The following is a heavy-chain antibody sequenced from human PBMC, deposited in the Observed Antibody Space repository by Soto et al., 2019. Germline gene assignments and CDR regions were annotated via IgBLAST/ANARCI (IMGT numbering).Heavy chain of an antibody. CDR1: GGSISSSSYS. Sequence: SETLSLTCAVSGGSISSSSYSWGWIRQAPGKGPEGVGTFYYSGSTYYNPCLKSRVAISVDATKNQSFLKLNSVTAADTAVYYCARLQGYCTDTRCSGPSALDVWGQGTTVTVSS. J-gene: IGHJ6*02. D-gene: IGHD2-2*01. CDR3: ARLQGYCTDTRCSGPSALDV. CDR2: FYYSGST. V-gene: IGHV4-39*01.